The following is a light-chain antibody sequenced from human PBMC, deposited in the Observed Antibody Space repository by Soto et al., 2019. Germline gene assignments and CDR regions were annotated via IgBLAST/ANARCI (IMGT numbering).Light chain of an antibody. CDR2: DVT. J-gene: IGLJ3*02. V-gene: IGLV2-11*01. CDR3: YSYAGSYTWV. CDR1: SSDVGGYNY. Sequence: QSALTQPRSVSGSPGQSVTISCTGNSSDVGGYNYVSWYQQHPGKAPKLMIYDVTKRPSGVPDRFSGSKSGNTASLTISGLQAEDEADYYCYSYAGSYTWVFGGGTKLTVL.